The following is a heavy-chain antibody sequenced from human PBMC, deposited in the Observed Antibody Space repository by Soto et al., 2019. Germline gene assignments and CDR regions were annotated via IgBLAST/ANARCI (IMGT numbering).Heavy chain of an antibody. D-gene: IGHD3-16*01. Sequence: QVQLQESGPGLVKPSETLSLTCTVSGGSISSYYWTWIRQPPGKGLEWIGNVYYSGSTNYNPSLKSRVTISIHTSKNPFSLTVPSVTAADTAVYYCASGGVLGYNRQDFDSWGQGTLVTVSS. CDR2: VYYSGST. J-gene: IGHJ5*01. V-gene: IGHV4-59*01. CDR3: ASGGVLGYNRQDFDS. CDR1: GGSISSYY.